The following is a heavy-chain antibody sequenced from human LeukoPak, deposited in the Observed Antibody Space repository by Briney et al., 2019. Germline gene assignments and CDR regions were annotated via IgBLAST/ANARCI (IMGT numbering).Heavy chain of an antibody. D-gene: IGHD4-17*01. CDR2: INAGNGNT. J-gene: IGHJ2*01. V-gene: IGHV1-3*01. CDR3: ARGGVPTVTMKLAGWYFDL. Sequence: ASVKVSCKASGYTFTSYAMHWVRQAPGQRLEWMGWINAGNGNTKYSQKFQGRVTITRDTSASTAYMELSSLRSEDTAVYYCARGGVPTVTMKLAGWYFDLWGRGTLVTVSS. CDR1: GYTFTSYA.